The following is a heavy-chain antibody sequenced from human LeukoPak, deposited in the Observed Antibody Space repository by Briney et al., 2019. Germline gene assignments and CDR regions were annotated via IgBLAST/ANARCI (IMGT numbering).Heavy chain of an antibody. V-gene: IGHV4-30-4*01. D-gene: IGHD3-22*01. CDR3: ARGRVSGYYPIYYYYGMGV. J-gene: IGHJ6*02. Sequence: SETLSLTCTVSGGSISSGDYYWSWIRQPPGKGLEWIGYIYYSGSTYYNPSLKSRVTISVDTSKNQFSLKLSSVTAADAAVYYCARGRVSGYYPIYYYYGMGVWGQGTTVTVSS. CDR1: GGSISSGDYY. CDR2: IYYSGST.